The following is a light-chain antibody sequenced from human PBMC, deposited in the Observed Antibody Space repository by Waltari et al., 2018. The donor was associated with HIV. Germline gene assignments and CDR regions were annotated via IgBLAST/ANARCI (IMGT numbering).Light chain of an antibody. CDR3: QQYNSHSYT. CDR1: QIIYYW. CDR2: KTS. Sequence: DVQMTQSPSTLSASVGDRVSITCRASQIIYYWLAWYQQKPGQPPKLLIYKTSYLESGVPTRFSGSGSGADFTLTIDGLQPEDFATYYFQQYNSHSYTFGQGTKLDIK. V-gene: IGKV1-5*03. J-gene: IGKJ2*01.